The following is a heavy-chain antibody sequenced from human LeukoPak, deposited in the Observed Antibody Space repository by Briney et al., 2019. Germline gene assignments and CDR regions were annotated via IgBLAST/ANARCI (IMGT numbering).Heavy chain of an antibody. D-gene: IGHD6-6*01. CDR3: ARLAARPLHFGR. CDR1: GSTFTSYW. J-gene: IGHJ4*02. CDR2: IDPSASYT. Sequence: GEPLKISCKGSGSTFTSYWISLGRQIPGKGLEWRGRIDPSASYTNYSPSFQGHVTMSADKSINTAYLQWSSLKASDTAMYYCARLAARPLHFGRWGQGTLVTVSS. V-gene: IGHV5-10-1*01.